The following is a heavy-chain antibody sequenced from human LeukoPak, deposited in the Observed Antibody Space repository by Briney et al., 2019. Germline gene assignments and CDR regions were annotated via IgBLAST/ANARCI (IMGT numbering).Heavy chain of an antibody. CDR2: IYYSGSA. J-gene: IGHJ4*02. V-gene: IGHV4-39*01. CDR1: GGSISSSSYY. Sequence: SETLSLTCTVSGGSISSSSYYWGWIRQPPGKGLEWIGSIYYSGSAYYNPSLKSRVLISVDTSKNQFSLKLSSVTAADTAVYYCASAFCGGDCYWGHCWGQGTLVTVSS. D-gene: IGHD2-21*01. CDR3: ASAFCGGDCYWGHC.